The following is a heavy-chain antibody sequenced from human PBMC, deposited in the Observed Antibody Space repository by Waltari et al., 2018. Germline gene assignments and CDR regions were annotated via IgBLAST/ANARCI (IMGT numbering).Heavy chain of an antibody. D-gene: IGHD3-16*01. CDR1: EFSLTATY. V-gene: IGHV3-53*04. CDR3: ARELGLFVDP. J-gene: IGHJ5*02. Sequence: EMQLVQSGGGLVQPGGSLRLSGKVSEFSLTATYLPWARQAPGKGLEWVSVINPDGSTDYADSVKGRFSISRHQSENTVYLEMNSVRPEDTGVYFCARELGLFVDPWGQGSQVIVSS. CDR2: INPDGST.